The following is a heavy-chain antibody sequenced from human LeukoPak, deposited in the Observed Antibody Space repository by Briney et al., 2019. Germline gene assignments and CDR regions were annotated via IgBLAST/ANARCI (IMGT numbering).Heavy chain of an antibody. Sequence: GGSLRLSCAASGFTFDDYAMHWVRQARGKGLEWVSGISWNSGSIGYADSVKGRFTISRDNAKNSLYLQMNSLRAEDTALYYCAKVLHSYGSYYFDYWGQGTLVTVSS. CDR2: ISWNSGSI. D-gene: IGHD5-18*01. V-gene: IGHV3-9*01. J-gene: IGHJ4*02. CDR3: AKVLHSYGSYYFDY. CDR1: GFTFDDYA.